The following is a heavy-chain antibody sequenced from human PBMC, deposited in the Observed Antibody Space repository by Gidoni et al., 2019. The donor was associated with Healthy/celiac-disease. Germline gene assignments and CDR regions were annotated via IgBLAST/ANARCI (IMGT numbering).Heavy chain of an antibody. Sequence: EVQLLESGGGLVQPGGSLRLSCAASGFTFSSYAMSWVRQAPGKGLEWVSAISGSGGSTYYADSVKGRFTISRDNSKNTLYLQMNSLRAEDTAVYYCAKGGGSSIAGGYYYYGMDVWGQGTTVTVSS. V-gene: IGHV3-23*01. CDR2: ISGSGGST. CDR1: GFTFSSYA. D-gene: IGHD6-6*01. J-gene: IGHJ6*02. CDR3: AKGGGSSIAGGYYYYGMDV.